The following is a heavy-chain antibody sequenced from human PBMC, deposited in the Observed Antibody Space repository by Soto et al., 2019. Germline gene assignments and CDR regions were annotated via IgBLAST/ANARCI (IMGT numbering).Heavy chain of an antibody. CDR3: ARVILGYCSGGSCYTLNWFDP. V-gene: IGHV1-18*01. D-gene: IGHD2-15*01. J-gene: IGHJ5*02. CDR2: ISAYNGNT. CDR1: GYTFTSYG. Sequence: ASVKVSCKASGYTFTSYGISWVRQAPGQGLEWMGWISAYNGNTNYAQKLQGRVTMTTDTSTSTAYMELRSLRSDDTAVYYCARVILGYCSGGSCYTLNWFDPWGQGTLVTVSS.